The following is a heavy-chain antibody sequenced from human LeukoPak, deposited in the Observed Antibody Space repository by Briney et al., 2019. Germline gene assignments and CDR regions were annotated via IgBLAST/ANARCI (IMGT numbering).Heavy chain of an antibody. J-gene: IGHJ3*02. V-gene: IGHV3-23*01. Sequence: GGTLRLSCAASGFTFSSYGVSWVRQAPGKGLEWVSAISGSGGSTYYADSVKGRFTISRDNSKNTLYLQMNSLRAEDTAVYYCARGIITMSAFDIWGQGTMVTVSS. CDR3: ARGIITMSAFDI. CDR1: GFTFSSYG. CDR2: ISGSGGST. D-gene: IGHD3-22*01.